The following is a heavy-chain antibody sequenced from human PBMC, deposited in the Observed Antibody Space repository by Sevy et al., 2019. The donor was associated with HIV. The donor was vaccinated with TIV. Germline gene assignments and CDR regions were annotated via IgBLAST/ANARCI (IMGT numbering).Heavy chain of an antibody. CDR1: GASISSSGYY. V-gene: IGHV4-39*01. CDR3: AGPTLTYSSGWSYYDH. D-gene: IGHD6-19*01. J-gene: IGHJ4*02. Sequence: SETLSLTCTVSGASISSSGYYWGWIRQPPGKGLEWIASIRYTGSTYYNPSLRSRVTISADASKNQFSLRLNSVTAAETAVYYCAGPTLTYSSGWSYYDHWGQGTVVTVSS. CDR2: IRYTGST.